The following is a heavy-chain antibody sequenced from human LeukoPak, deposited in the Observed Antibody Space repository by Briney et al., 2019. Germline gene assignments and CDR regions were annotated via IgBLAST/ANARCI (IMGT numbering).Heavy chain of an antibody. Sequence: SETLSLTCTVSGGSISSYYWSRIRQPPGKGLEWIGYIYYSGSTNYNPSLKSRVTISVDTSKNQFSLKLSSVTAADTAVYYCARELRDRFDPWGQGTLVTVSS. CDR2: IYYSGST. CDR1: GGSISSYY. CDR3: ARELRDRFDP. D-gene: IGHD3-3*01. J-gene: IGHJ5*02. V-gene: IGHV4-59*01.